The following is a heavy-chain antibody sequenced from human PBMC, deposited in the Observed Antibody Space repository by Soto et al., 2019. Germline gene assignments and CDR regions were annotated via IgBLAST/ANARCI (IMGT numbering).Heavy chain of an antibody. CDR3: AWEWLLYEDFDY. CDR1: GFTFSSYS. D-gene: IGHD3-3*01. V-gene: IGHV3-48*02. J-gene: IGHJ4*02. Sequence: EVQLVESGGGLVQPGGSLRLSCVASGFTFSSYSMNWVRQAPGKGLEWVSYISSSSSTIYYADSVKGRFTISRDNAKNSLYLQMNSMRDEDTAVYYCAWEWLLYEDFDYRGQGSLVTVSS. CDR2: ISSSSSTI.